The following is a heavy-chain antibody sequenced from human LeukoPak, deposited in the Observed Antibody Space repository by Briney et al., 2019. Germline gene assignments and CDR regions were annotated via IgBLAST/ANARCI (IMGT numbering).Heavy chain of an antibody. D-gene: IGHD2-2*01. CDR3: NVGVPATMRDFDY. CDR1: GFTFSNYA. V-gene: IGHV3-21*01. CDR2: ISSSSGYI. J-gene: IGHJ4*02. Sequence: GGSLRLSCAASGFTFSNYAMSWVRQAPGKGLEWVSSISSSSGYIYYADSVKGRFTMSRDNAKNSLYLQMNSLRAEDTAVYYCNVGVPATMRDFDYWGQGALVTVSS.